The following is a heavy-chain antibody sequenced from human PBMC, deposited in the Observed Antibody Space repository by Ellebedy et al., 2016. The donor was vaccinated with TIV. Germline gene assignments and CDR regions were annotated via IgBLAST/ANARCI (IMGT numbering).Heavy chain of an antibody. CDR3: ARGRHSYGYEWLDT. CDR2: INQSGRT. J-gene: IGHJ5*02. D-gene: IGHD5-18*01. CDR1: GGAISSHY. V-gene: IGHV4-59*11. Sequence: SETLSLXXTVSGGAISSHYWSWIRQPPGRGLEWVGYINQSGRTYYNPSLKSRVTISVDRSRNKFSLDLRSVTAADTAVYYCARGRHSYGYEWLDTWGQGTLASVSS.